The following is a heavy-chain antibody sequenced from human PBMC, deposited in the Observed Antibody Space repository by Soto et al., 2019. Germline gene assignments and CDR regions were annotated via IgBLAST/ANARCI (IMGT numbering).Heavy chain of an antibody. CDR3: ARGAPAVAVNLPFDY. CDR2: IYHSGST. Sequence: SETLSLTCAVSGYSISSGYYWGWVRQPPGKGLEWIGSIYHSGSTYYNPSLKSRVTISVDTSKNQFSLKLSSVTAADTAVYYCARGAPAVAVNLPFDYWGQGTLVTVSS. CDR1: GYSISSGYY. V-gene: IGHV4-38-2*01. J-gene: IGHJ4*02. D-gene: IGHD6-19*01.